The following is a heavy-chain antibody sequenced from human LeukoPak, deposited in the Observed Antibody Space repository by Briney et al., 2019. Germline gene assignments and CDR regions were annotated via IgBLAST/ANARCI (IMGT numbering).Heavy chain of an antibody. Sequence: SETLSLTCTVSGGSISSGSYYWSWIRQPAGKGLEWIGRIYTSGSTNYNPSLKSRVTISADTSKNQFSLNLSSVTAADTAVYYCASRKLGNDYWGQGTLVTVSS. J-gene: IGHJ4*02. CDR3: ASRKLGNDY. CDR2: IYTSGST. V-gene: IGHV4-61*02. CDR1: GGSISSGSYY. D-gene: IGHD7-27*01.